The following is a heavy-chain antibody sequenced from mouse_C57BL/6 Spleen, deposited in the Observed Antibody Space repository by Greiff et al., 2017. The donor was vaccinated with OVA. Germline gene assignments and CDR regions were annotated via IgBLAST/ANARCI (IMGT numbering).Heavy chain of an antibody. Sequence: EVKLMESGGGLVQPGGSLSLSCAASGFTFTDYYMSWVRQPPGKALEWLGFIRNKANGYTTEYSASVKGRFTISRDNSQSILYLQMNALRAEDSATYDCASITTVVATRAMDYWGQGTSVTVSS. CDR3: ASITTVVATRAMDY. CDR2: IRNKANGYTT. D-gene: IGHD1-1*01. J-gene: IGHJ4*01. CDR1: GFTFTDYY. V-gene: IGHV7-3*01.